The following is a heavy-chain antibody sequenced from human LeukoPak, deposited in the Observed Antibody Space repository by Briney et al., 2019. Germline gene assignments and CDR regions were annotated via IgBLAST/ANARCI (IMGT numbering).Heavy chain of an antibody. Sequence: GASVKVSCKASGYTFTSYGISWVRQAPGQGLEWMGWISAYNGNTNYAQKLQGRVTMTTDTSTSTAYMELRSLRSDDTAVYYCASSPTYYYYSGMDVWGQGATVTVSS. CDR3: ASSPTYYYYSGMDV. J-gene: IGHJ6*02. CDR1: GYTFTSYG. V-gene: IGHV1-18*01. CDR2: ISAYNGNT.